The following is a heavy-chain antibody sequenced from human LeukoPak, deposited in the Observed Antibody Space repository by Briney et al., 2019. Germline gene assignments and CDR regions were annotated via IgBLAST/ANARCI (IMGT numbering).Heavy chain of an antibody. CDR2: TYYRSKWSH. Sequence: SQTLSLTCTISGGSVSSNSAAWNWNRQSPSRGLEGLRRTYYRSKWSHAYAVSVKSRYTINPDTSKNQFSLQLNSVTPEDTAVYYCAREGSSDYYPFDYWGQGTLVTVSS. CDR1: GGSVSSNSAA. CDR3: AREGSSDYYPFDY. D-gene: IGHD3-22*01. J-gene: IGHJ4*02. V-gene: IGHV6-1*01.